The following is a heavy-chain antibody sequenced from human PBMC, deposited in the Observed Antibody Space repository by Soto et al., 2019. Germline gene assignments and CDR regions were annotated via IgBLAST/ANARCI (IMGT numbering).Heavy chain of an antibody. CDR3: ATCFYSSSWYCGY. CDR1: GFTFSSYA. V-gene: IGHV3-23*01. J-gene: IGHJ4*02. CDR2: ISGSGGST. Sequence: EVQLLESGGGLVQPGGSLRLSCAASGFTFSSYAMSWVRQAPGKGLEWVSAISGSGGSTYYADSVKGRFTISRDNSKNTLYLQMNSLRAEDTAVYYCATCFYSSSWYCGYWGQGTLVTVSS. D-gene: IGHD6-13*01.